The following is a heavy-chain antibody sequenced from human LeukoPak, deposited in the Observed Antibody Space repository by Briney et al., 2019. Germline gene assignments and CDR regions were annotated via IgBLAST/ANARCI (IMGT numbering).Heavy chain of an antibody. J-gene: IGHJ4*02. D-gene: IGHD3-22*01. CDR1: GFTFSSYG. CDR2: ISYDGSNK. V-gene: IGHV3-30*03. Sequence: SGGSLRLSCAASGFTFSSYGMHWVRQAPGKGLEWVAVISYDGSNKYYADSVKGRFTISRDNSKNTLYLQMNSLRAEDTAVYYCASGPEYYYDSSGYYYLDYWGQGTLVTVSS. CDR3: ASGPEYYYDSSGYYYLDY.